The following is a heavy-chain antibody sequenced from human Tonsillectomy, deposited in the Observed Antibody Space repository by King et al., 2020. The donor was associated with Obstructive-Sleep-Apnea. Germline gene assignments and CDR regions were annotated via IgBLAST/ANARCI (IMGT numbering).Heavy chain of an antibody. CDR3: ASEAHDYYDKSGYYDY. CDR1: RFTFRTYS. V-gene: IGHV3-30*04. CDR2: ISNDGRIK. D-gene: IGHD3-22*01. Sequence: QLVQSGGGVVQPGRSLRLSCAASRFTFRTYSMHWVRQAPGKGLEGGAVISNDGRIKDYADSRKGRVTISRDNSKNTLNLKMTSLRADETAVHYCASEAHDYYDKSGYYDYWGQGTLVTVSS. J-gene: IGHJ4*02.